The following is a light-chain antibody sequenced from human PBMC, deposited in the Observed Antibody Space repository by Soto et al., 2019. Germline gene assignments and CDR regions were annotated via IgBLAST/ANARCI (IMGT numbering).Light chain of an antibody. CDR3: KQYNKLRWT. V-gene: IGKV3-15*01. CDR2: GAS. Sequence: EIVMTQSPATLSVSPGERATLSCRASQSVSSNLAWYQQKPGQAPRLLIYGASTRATGIPSRFSGSGSGTVNTLTLSSLRSEDFAVYYCKQYNKLRWTFGQGTKLII. J-gene: IGKJ1*01. CDR1: QSVSSN.